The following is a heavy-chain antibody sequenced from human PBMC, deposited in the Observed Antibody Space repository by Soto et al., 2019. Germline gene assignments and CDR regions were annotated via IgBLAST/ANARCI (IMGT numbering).Heavy chain of an antibody. CDR2: FYPEDGEI. V-gene: IGHV1-24*01. CDR3: AATRIAVTEAFDI. Sequence: QVQLVQSGAEAKKPGASVKVSCKVSGYTLTELCMHWVRQAPGKGLEWMGGFYPEDGEIIYAQKFQGRVTMTEDTSTDTADMEMSSLRSEDTAVYYCAATRIAVTEAFDIWGQGTIVTVSS. CDR1: GYTLTELC. J-gene: IGHJ3*02. D-gene: IGHD6-19*01.